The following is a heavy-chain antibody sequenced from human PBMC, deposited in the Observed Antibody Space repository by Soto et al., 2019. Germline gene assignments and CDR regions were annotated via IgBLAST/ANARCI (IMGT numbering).Heavy chain of an antibody. D-gene: IGHD6-13*01. CDR2: ICHGGGA. Sequence: SETLSLTCAVYGGSFSGYCWSWIRQTPGERLEWVGDICHGGGANYNPSIKSRVSFSMDPSKNQFSLKLNSVMAADTAVYYCAGYSNSWSKYVKHWGRGSLVTVSS. V-gene: IGHV4-34*01. CDR3: AGYSNSWSKYVKH. CDR1: GGSFSGYC. J-gene: IGHJ1*01.